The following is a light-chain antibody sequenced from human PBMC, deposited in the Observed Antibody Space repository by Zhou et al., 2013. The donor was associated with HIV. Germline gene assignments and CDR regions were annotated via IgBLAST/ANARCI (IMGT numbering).Light chain of an antibody. Sequence: DIQMTQSPSAMSASVGDRVTITCRASQGISNYLNWYQQKPGKAPKRLIYSASSLQSGVPSRFSGSASGTEFTLTISSLQLEDFATYYCLQHNSLPQTFGQGTKVEIK. CDR1: QGISNY. CDR3: LQHNSLPQT. V-gene: IGKV1-17*03. J-gene: IGKJ1*01. CDR2: SAS.